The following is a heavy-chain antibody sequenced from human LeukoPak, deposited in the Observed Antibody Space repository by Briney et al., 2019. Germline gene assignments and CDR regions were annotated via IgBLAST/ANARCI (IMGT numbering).Heavy chain of an antibody. D-gene: IGHD6-19*01. Sequence: PSQTLSLTCTVSGGSISSGGYYWSWIRQHPGKGLEWIGYIYYSGSTYYNPSLKSRVTISEDTSKNLFSLKLTSVTAADTAAYYCARNVGWYSHDSWGQGTLVTVSS. CDR3: ARNVGWYSHDS. CDR2: IYYSGST. CDR1: GGSISSGGYY. J-gene: IGHJ4*02. V-gene: IGHV4-31*03.